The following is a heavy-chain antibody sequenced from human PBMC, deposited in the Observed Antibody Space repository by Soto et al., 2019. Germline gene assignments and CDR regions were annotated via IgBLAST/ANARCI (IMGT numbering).Heavy chain of an antibody. V-gene: IGHV3-48*01. CDR1: GFTFSSYS. Sequence: EVQLVESGGGLVQPGGSLRLSCAASGFTFSSYSMNWVRQAPGKGLEWGSYISSSSSTIYYADSVKGRFTISRDNAKNSLYLQMNSLRAEDTAVYYCARGGYGGGGYYYYYMDVWGKGTTVTVSS. CDR2: ISSSSSTI. CDR3: ARGGYGGGGYYYYYMDV. J-gene: IGHJ6*03. D-gene: IGHD3-16*01.